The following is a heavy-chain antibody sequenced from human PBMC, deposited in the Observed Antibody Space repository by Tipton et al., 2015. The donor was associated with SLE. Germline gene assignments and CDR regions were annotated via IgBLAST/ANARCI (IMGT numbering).Heavy chain of an antibody. Sequence: TLSLTCTVSGGSISSGDYYWSWIRQPPGKGLEWIGYIYYSGSTNYNPSLKSRVTISVDTSKNQFSLKLSSVNAADTAVYYCARLVPRRSGLDYWGQGTLVTVSS. D-gene: IGHD3-3*01. CDR1: GGSISSGDYY. V-gene: IGHV4-30-4*08. CDR3: ARLVPRRSGLDY. CDR2: IYYSGST. J-gene: IGHJ4*02.